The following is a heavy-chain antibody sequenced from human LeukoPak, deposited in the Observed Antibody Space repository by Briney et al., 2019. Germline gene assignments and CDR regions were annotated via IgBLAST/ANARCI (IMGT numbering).Heavy chain of an antibody. CDR1: GLIISSDY. D-gene: IGHD6-6*01. V-gene: IGHV3-53*01. CDR3: ARLLPASRHYFDY. CDR2: IYGGGAT. Sequence: GGSLRLSCAASGLIISSDYLAWVRQAPGKGLEWISLIYGGGATYYADSVQGRFTIFRDSSRNALYLQMNSLRVEDTAVYYCARLLPASRHYFDYWGQGTLVSVSS. J-gene: IGHJ4*02.